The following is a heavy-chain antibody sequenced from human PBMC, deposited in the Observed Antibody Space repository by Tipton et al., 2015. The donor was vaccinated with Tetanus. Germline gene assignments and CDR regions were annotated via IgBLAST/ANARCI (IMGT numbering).Heavy chain of an antibody. CDR1: GFTFNSFG. J-gene: IGHJ4*02. Sequence: SGFTFNSFGMHWVRQAPGKGLEWVALIWYDGSREYYADPVKGRFTISRDNSKNTLYLQMNSLRAEDTALYYCAREADCSGGSCFSGDFDTWGQGTQVTVSS. CDR3: AREADCSGGSCFSGDFDT. D-gene: IGHD2-15*01. CDR2: IWYDGSRE. V-gene: IGHV3-33*01.